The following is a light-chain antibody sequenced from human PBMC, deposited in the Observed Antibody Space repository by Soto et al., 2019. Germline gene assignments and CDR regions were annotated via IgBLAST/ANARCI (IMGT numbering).Light chain of an antibody. J-gene: IGLJ2*01. CDR1: NIGRKT. CDR3: QIWDSSSDHVV. V-gene: IGLV3-21*02. CDR2: DDS. Sequence: SYELTQPPSVSVAPGQTARITCGGNNIGRKTVHWYQQKPGQAPVLVVYDDSDRPSGIPERFSGSNSGNTATLTIGRVQDGDEADYYCQIWDSSSDHVVFGGGTKVTVL.